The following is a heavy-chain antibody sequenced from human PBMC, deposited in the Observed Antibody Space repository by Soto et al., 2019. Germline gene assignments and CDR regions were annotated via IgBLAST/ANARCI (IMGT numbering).Heavy chain of an antibody. V-gene: IGHV3-74*01. CDR3: VRFAYGDLGH. CDR2: INSDGSST. CDR1: GFTLNSYW. Sequence: EVQLVESGGGLVQPGGSLRLSCAASGFTLNSYWMHWVRQAPGKGLVWVSRINSDGSSTSYADSVKGRFTISRDNARNTLYLQMNSLRAEDTAVYYCVRFAYGDLGHWGQGPLVTVSS. J-gene: IGHJ4*02. D-gene: IGHD4-17*01.